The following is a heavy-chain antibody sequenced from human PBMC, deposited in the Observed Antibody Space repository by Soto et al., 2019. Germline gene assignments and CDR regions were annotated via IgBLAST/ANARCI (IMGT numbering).Heavy chain of an antibody. Sequence: PGGSLSLSCAASGITFSNAWMTWVRQAPGKGLEWVGRIKSITDGGTTDYAAPVKGRFTISRDDSKDTLYLQMNNLRTEDTAVYHCTTDSADIVVVPATFGMDVWGQGTTVTVSS. CDR2: IKSITDGGTT. V-gene: IGHV3-15*01. J-gene: IGHJ6*02. D-gene: IGHD2-2*01. CDR1: GITFSNAW. CDR3: TTDSADIVVVPATFGMDV.